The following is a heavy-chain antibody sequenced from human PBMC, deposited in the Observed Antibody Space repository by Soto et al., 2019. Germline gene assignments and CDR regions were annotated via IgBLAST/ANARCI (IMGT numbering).Heavy chain of an antibody. J-gene: IGHJ5*02. Sequence: SETLSLTCTVSGGSISSGDYYWSWIRQPPGKGLEWIGYIYYSGSTYYNPSLKSRVTISVDTSKNQFSLKLSSVTAADTAVYYCARGAGYYDSSGYYAWFDPWGQGTLVTVPS. CDR2: IYYSGST. V-gene: IGHV4-30-4*01. CDR3: ARGAGYYDSSGYYAWFDP. CDR1: GGSISSGDYY. D-gene: IGHD3-22*01.